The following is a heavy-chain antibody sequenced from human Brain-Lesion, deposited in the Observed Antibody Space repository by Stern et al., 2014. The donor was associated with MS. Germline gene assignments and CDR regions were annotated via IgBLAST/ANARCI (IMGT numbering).Heavy chain of an antibody. CDR1: GFSVSNNY. J-gene: IGHJ5*02. D-gene: IGHD2-15*01. CDR2: IYSGCGT. V-gene: IGHV3-53*01. CDR3: ARDRTCTGGSCYGT. Sequence: EVQLVESGGKLIQPGESLRISCAASGFSVSNNYMTWVRQAPGKGLEWVCLIYSGCGTYYADSVKGRFTISRDNSKNTLYLQMNNLRAEDTAVYYCARDRTCTGGSCYGTWGQGTLVTVSS.